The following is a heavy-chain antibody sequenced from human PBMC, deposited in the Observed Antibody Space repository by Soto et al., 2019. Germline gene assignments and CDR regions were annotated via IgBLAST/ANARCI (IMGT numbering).Heavy chain of an antibody. Sequence: QVQLVESGGGVVQPGRSLRLSCAAYGFIFSSYDMQWVRQAPGKGLEWVAVISYDGSNKYYADSVKGRFTISRDNSKNTLYLQIDSLSAEDTAVYYCASERCSNSPHCYYGMHVWGQGTTVTVSS. CDR3: ASERCSNSPHCYYGMHV. V-gene: IGHV3-30*04. CDR1: GFIFSSYD. J-gene: IGHJ6*02. CDR2: ISYDGSNK. D-gene: IGHD6-6*01.